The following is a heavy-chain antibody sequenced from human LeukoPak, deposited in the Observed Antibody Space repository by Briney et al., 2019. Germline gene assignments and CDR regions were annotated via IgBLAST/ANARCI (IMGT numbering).Heavy chain of an antibody. D-gene: IGHD2-21*01. V-gene: IGHV3-74*01. CDR3: ARDGVEFYNWFDP. CDR2: INSDGSST. Sequence: PGGSLRLSCAASEFTFNTYWMHWVRHAPGKGLVWVSRINSDGSSTTYADSVKGRFTISRDNAKNTLYLQMNSLRAEDTAVYYCARDGVEFYNWFDPWGQGTLVTVSS. J-gene: IGHJ5*02. CDR1: EFTFNTYW.